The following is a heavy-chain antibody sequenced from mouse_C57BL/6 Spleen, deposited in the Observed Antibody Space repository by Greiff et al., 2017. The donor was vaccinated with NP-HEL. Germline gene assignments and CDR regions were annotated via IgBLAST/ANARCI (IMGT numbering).Heavy chain of an antibody. V-gene: IGHV1-69*01. CDR1: GYTFTSYW. CDR3: ARGNFEVYFDY. CDR2: IDPSDSYT. Sequence: VQLLQPGAELVIPGASVKLSCKASGYTFTSYWMHWVKQRPGQGLEWIGEIDPSDSYTNYNQKFKGKSTLTVDKSSSTAYMQLSSLTSEDSAVYDSARGNFEVYFDYWGQGTTLTVSA. D-gene: IGHD2-1*01. J-gene: IGHJ2*01.